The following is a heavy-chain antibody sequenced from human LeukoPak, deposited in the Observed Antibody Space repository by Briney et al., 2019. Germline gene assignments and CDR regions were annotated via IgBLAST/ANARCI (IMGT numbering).Heavy chain of an antibody. J-gene: IGHJ4*02. CDR2: ISHDGSDS. CDR3: AKELYFGSGSYPDY. CDR1: GFTFSSYG. Sequence: GGSLRLSCAASGFTFSSYGMHWVRQAPGKGLEWVAVISHDGSDSHYADSVKGRFTISRDNSRNTVYLQMSSLRPEDTAVYFCAKELYFGSGSYPDYWGQGTLVRVSS. V-gene: IGHV3-30*18. D-gene: IGHD3-10*01.